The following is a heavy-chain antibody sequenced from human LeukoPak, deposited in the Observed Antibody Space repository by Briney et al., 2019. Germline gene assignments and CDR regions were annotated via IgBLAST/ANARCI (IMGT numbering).Heavy chain of an antibody. CDR3: ARGRYYYDSSGYYF. J-gene: IGHJ4*02. V-gene: IGHV4-34*01. Sequence: PSETLSLTCAVYGGSFSGYYWSWIRQPPGKGLEWIGEINHSGSTNYNPSLKSRVTISVDTSKNQFSLKLSSVTAADTAVYYCARGRYYYDSSGYYFWGQGTLATVSS. D-gene: IGHD3-22*01. CDR1: GGSFSGYY. CDR2: INHSGST.